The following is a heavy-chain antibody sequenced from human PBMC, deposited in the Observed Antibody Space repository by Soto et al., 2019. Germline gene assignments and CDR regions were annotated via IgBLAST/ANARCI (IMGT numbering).Heavy chain of an antibody. CDR3: ARDSMTTYVYYYYYGMDV. Sequence: EVQLVESGGGLVQPGGSLRLSCAASGFTFTNCWMSWVRQAPGKGLEWVANIKQEGSEKYYVDSVKGRFTISRDNAKNSLYLQMDSLRAEDTAVYYCARDSMTTYVYYYYYGMDVWGQGTTVTVSS. V-gene: IGHV3-7*05. CDR1: GFTFTNCW. D-gene: IGHD4-17*01. J-gene: IGHJ6*02. CDR2: IKQEGSEK.